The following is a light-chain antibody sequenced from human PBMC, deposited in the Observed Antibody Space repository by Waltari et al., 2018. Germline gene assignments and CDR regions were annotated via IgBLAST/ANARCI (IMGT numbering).Light chain of an antibody. J-gene: IGKJ5*01. V-gene: IGKV1-39*01. CDR2: AAS. Sequence: DIQMTQSPPSLSTSVGDNVTITCRASQAIHTDLNWYQHKPGQAPKLLICAASTLQTGVPSRFSGSGSGTDFTLTISSLQPEDFGTYYCQQCYSTPITFGQGTRLEIK. CDR3: QQCYSTPIT. CDR1: QAIHTD.